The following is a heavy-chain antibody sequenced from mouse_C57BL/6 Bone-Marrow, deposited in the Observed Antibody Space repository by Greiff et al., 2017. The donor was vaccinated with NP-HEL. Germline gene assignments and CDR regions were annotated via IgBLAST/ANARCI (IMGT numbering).Heavy chain of an antibody. V-gene: IGHV5-4*01. CDR2: ISDGGSYT. CDR1: GFTFSSYA. J-gene: IGHJ3*01. CDR3: AREPAWFAY. Sequence: EVQLVESGGGLVKPGGSLKLSCAASGFTFSSYAMSWVRQTPEKRLEWVATISDGGSYTYYPDNVKGRFTISRDNAKNNLYLQMSHLKSEDTAMYYCAREPAWFAYWGQGTLVTVSA.